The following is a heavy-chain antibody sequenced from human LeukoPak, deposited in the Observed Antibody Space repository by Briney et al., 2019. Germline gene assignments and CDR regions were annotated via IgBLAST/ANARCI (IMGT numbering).Heavy chain of an antibody. CDR3: ARGRYCSGGSCYSGNWFDP. V-gene: IGHV1-2*02. D-gene: IGHD2-15*01. J-gene: IGHJ5*02. CDR1: GYTFTGYY. CDR2: INPNSGGT. Sequence: GASVKVSCKASGYTFTGYYMHWVRQAPGQGLEWMGWINPNSGGTNYAQKLQGRVTMTTDTSTSTAYMELRSLRSDDTAVYYCARGRYCSGGSCYSGNWFDPWGQGTLVTVSS.